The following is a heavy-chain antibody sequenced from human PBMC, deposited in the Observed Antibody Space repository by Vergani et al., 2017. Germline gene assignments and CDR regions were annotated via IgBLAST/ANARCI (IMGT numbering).Heavy chain of an antibody. D-gene: IGHD3-9*01. V-gene: IGHV3-74*03. CDR2: IKSDGSIT. CDR1: GFSFNSYW. J-gene: IGHJ4*02. CDR3: ERSRCIETCYMSNWLDS. Sequence: DVHLAESGGGFFQPGGSLRLSCSASGFSFNSYWMHWVRQVPGKGLLWVSRIKSDGSITAYANSVKGRITISRDNAQNTQYLQMNSLRVEATGVYYCERSRCIETCYMSNWLDSWGQGTMVTVSS.